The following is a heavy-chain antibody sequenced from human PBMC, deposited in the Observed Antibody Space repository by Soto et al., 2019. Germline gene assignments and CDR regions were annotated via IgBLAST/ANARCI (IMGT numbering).Heavy chain of an antibody. CDR2: ISYDGSNK. CDR3: ARGDSSSSRGVCDY. Sequence: GGSLRLSCAASGFTFSSYAMHWVRQAPGKGLEWVAVISYDGSNKYYADSVKGRFTISRDNSKNTLYLQMNSLRAEDTAVYYCARGDSSSSRGVCDYWGQGTLVTVSS. D-gene: IGHD6-6*01. V-gene: IGHV3-30-3*01. CDR1: GFTFSSYA. J-gene: IGHJ4*02.